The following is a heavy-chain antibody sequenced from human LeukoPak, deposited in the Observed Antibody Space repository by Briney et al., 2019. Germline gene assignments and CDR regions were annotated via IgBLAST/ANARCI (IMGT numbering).Heavy chain of an antibody. V-gene: IGHV4-34*01. J-gene: IGHJ5*02. CDR1: GGSFSGYY. CDR3: ACVYGSGSPSS. CDR2: INHSGST. D-gene: IGHD3-10*01. Sequence: SETLSLTCAVYGGSFSGYYWSWIRQPPGKGLEWIGEINHSGSTNYNPSLKSRVTISVDTSKSQFSLKLSSVTAADTAVYYCACVYGSGSPSSWGQGTLVTVSS.